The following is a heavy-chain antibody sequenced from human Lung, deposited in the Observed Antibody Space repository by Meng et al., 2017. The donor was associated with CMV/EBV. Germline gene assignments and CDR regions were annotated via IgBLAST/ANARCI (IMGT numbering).Heavy chain of an antibody. D-gene: IGHD5-24*01. CDR3: ARPLDGYSKSYFYYGMDV. CDR1: GFTFSNYH. J-gene: IGHJ6*02. CDR2: IKQDGSEK. Sequence: GEXXKISCAASGFTFSNYHMSWVRQAPGKGLKWVANIKQDGSEKYYVDSVKGRFTISRDNADNSLYLQMNNLRPEDTAVYYCARPLDGYSKSYFYYGMDVWGQGXTVTVSS. V-gene: IGHV3-7*01.